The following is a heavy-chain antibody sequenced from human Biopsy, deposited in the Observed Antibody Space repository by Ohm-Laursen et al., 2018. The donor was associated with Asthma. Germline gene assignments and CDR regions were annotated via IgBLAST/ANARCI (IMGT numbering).Heavy chain of an antibody. Sequence: SLTLSLPYAVSYGFITSGGYYWTWIRKQPGKGLEWIGFINYSGSTYYNQSLKSRVSVSIDTSKNQISLKWSSVTAADTAVYYCARAQDYYDSRGYYRSFDYWGQGTLVTVSS. CDR1: YGFITSGGYY. J-gene: IGHJ4*02. V-gene: IGHV4-31*11. CDR3: ARAQDYYDSRGYYRSFDY. D-gene: IGHD3-22*01. CDR2: INYSGST.